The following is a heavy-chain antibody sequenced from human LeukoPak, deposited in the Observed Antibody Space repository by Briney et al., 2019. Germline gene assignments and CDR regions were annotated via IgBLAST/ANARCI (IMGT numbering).Heavy chain of an antibody. J-gene: IGHJ4*02. CDR3: AKGSRNGYSDTSGYVDY. CDR1: GFTFSSYW. V-gene: IGHV3-74*01. Sequence: GGSLRLSCAASGFTFSSYWMHWVRQAPGKGLVWVSRINSDGSSTSYADSVKGRFTISRDNSKNTLYLQMDSLRAEDTALYYCAKGSRNGYSDTSGYVDYWGQGTLVTVSS. CDR2: INSDGSST. D-gene: IGHD3-22*01.